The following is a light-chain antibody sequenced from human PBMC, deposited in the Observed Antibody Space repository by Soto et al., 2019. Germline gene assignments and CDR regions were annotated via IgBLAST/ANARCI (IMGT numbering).Light chain of an antibody. V-gene: IGKV1-5*03. J-gene: IGKJ1*01. Sequence: DIHMTQSPSTLSASVGYRVTITCRASQSISSWLAWYQQKPGKAPKLLIYKASSLESGVPSRFSGSGSGKEFTLTISSLQPDDFATYYCKQYDTYSKFGQGTKVDIK. CDR2: KAS. CDR1: QSISSW. CDR3: KQYDTYSK.